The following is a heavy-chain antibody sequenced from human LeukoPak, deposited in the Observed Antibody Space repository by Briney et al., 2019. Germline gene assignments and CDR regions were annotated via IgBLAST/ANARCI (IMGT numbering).Heavy chain of an antibody. CDR1: GYTLTSYD. CDR3: AGKEYSSSSFDY. Sequence: ASVKVSCKASGYTLTSYDINWVRQATGQGLEWMGWMNPNSGNTGYAQKFQGRVTMTRNTSISTAYMELSSLRSEDTAVYYCAGKEYSSSSFDYWGQGTLVTVSS. D-gene: IGHD6-6*01. J-gene: IGHJ4*02. V-gene: IGHV1-8*01. CDR2: MNPNSGNT.